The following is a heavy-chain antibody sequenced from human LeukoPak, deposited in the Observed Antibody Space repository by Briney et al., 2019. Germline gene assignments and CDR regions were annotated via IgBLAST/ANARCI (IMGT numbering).Heavy chain of an antibody. CDR3: AKGDYYDSSGYYSAFDI. D-gene: IGHD3-22*01. CDR1: GFTFSSYA. CDR2: ISGSGGST. V-gene: IGHV3-23*01. Sequence: GGSLRLSCAASGFTFSSYAMSWVRQAPGKGLEWVSAISGSGGSTYYADSVKGRFTISRDNSKNTLYLQMNSLRAEDTAVYYCAKGDYYDSSGYYSAFDIWGQGTMVTVSS. J-gene: IGHJ3*02.